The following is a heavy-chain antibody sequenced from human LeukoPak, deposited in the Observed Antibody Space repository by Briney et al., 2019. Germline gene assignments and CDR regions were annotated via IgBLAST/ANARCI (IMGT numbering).Heavy chain of an antibody. V-gene: IGHV5-51*01. Sequence: GESLKISCKGLGYSSSYYWIGWVRQMPGKGLEWMGIIYLGDSDTRYSPSFQGQITISADKSITTAYLQWGSLKASDTAIYYCARHSRRDSGWPFDSWGQGTLVTVPS. D-gene: IGHD6-19*01. J-gene: IGHJ4*02. CDR2: IYLGDSDT. CDR1: GYSSSYYW. CDR3: ARHSRRDSGWPFDS.